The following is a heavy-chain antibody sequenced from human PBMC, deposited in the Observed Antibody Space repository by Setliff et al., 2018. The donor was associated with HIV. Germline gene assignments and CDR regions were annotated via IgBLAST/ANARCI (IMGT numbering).Heavy chain of an antibody. CDR1: GGSISSGGYY. Sequence: SETLSLTCTVSGGSISSGGYYWSWIRQHPGKGLEWIGYIYYSGSTYYNPSLKSRVTISVDTSKNQFSLKLTSVTAADAAIYYCALGIAAVGPAPFDYWGQGIQVTVSS. D-gene: IGHD6-13*01. V-gene: IGHV4-31*03. CDR2: IYYSGST. CDR3: ALGIAAVGPAPFDY. J-gene: IGHJ4*02.